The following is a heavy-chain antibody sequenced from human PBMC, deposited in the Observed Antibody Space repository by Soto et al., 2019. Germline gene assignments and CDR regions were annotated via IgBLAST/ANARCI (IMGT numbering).Heavy chain of an antibody. CDR2: IYHSGST. CDR1: SGSISSSNW. V-gene: IGHV4-4*02. Sequence: QVQLQESGPGLVKPSGTLSLTCAVSSGSISSSNWLSWVRQPPGKGLEWIGEIYHSGSTNYNPSLKGRVTISVDKSKNQCSLKLSSGTAADTAVYYCAGMGYDFWSGYYGRRNWFDPWGQGTLVTVSS. J-gene: IGHJ5*02. CDR3: AGMGYDFWSGYYGRRNWFDP. D-gene: IGHD3-3*01.